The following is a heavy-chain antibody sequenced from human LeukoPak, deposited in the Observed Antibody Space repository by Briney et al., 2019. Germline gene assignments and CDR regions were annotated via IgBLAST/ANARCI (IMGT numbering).Heavy chain of an antibody. CDR1: GMTFSNNW. CDR3: TTGPSFGYEW. J-gene: IGHJ4*02. Sequence: GGSLRLSCAASGMTFSNNWMHWVRQAQGKGLVWVSLIKTDGRTTIYADSVKGRFTISRDDGKSTLYLQMNSLRAEDTAMYYCTTGPSFGYEWWGQGTVVTVSS. D-gene: IGHD3-22*01. CDR2: IKTDGRTT. V-gene: IGHV3-74*01.